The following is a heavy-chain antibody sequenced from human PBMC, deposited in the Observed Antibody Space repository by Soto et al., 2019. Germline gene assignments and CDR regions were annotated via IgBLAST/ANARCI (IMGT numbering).Heavy chain of an antibody. J-gene: IGHJ4*02. D-gene: IGHD3-22*01. Sequence: GVLRPPCAASGFTFSSYWMSWVRQAPGKGLEWVANIKQDGSEKYYVDSVKGRFTISRDNAKNSLYLQMNSLRAEDTAVYDCASYRPLAYYDSSGYSPHDYWGQGTLVTVSS. CDR1: GFTFSSYW. V-gene: IGHV3-7*03. CDR2: IKQDGSEK. CDR3: ASYRPLAYYDSSGYSPHDY.